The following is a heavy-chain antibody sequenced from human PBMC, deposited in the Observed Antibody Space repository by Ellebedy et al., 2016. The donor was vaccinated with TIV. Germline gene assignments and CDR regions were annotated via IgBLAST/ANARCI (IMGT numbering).Heavy chain of an antibody. CDR3: ARVGQGEIFGWFDP. CDR1: GFTFTNYA. J-gene: IGHJ5*02. V-gene: IGHV3-64*04. D-gene: IGHD3-10*01. Sequence: GESLKISCAASGFTFTNYAMSWVRQAPGKGLEYVSAITDNGGHTFYADYVKDRFIISRDNSKNTLFLQMNSLRPEDTAVYYCARVGQGEIFGWFDPWGQGTLVTVSS. CDR2: ITDNGGHT.